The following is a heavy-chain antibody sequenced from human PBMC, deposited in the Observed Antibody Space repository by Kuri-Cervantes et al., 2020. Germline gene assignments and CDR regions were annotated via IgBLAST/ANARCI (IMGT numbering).Heavy chain of an antibody. D-gene: IGHD6-19*01. CDR3: AHQYSSGGHAFDI. CDR2: IDWDDDK. Sequence: SGPTLVKPTQTLTLTCTFSGFSLSTSGMCVSWIRQPPGKALEWLARIDWDDDKYYSTSLKTRLAISKDTSKNQVVLTMTNMDPVDTATYYCAHQYSSGGHAFDIWGQGTMVTVSS. J-gene: IGHJ3*02. CDR1: GFSLSTSGMC. V-gene: IGHV2-70*12.